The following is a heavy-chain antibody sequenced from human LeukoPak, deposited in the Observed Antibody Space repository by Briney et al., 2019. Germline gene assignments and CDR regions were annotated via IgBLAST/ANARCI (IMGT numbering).Heavy chain of an antibody. CDR2: ISSSSSYI. Sequence: GGSLRLPCAASGFTFSSYSMNWVRQAPGKGLEWVSSISSSSSYIYYADSVKGRFTISRDNAKNSLYLQMNSLRAEDTAVYYCARDYDFWSGYQTNYFDYWGQGTLVTVSS. CDR1: GFTFSSYS. D-gene: IGHD3-3*01. CDR3: ARDYDFWSGYQTNYFDY. V-gene: IGHV3-21*01. J-gene: IGHJ4*02.